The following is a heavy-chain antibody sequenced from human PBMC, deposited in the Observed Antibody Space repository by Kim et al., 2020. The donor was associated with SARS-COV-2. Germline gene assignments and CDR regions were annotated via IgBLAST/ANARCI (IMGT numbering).Heavy chain of an antibody. CDR3: ASRGSSWFGEFGYYYYYMDV. CDR2: INHSGST. CDR1: GGSFSGYY. V-gene: IGHV4-34*01. D-gene: IGHD3-10*01. J-gene: IGHJ6*03. Sequence: SETLSLTCAVYGGSFSGYYWSWIRQPPGKGLEWIGEINHSGSTNYNPSLKSRVTISVDTSKNQFSLKLSSVTAADTAVYYCASRGSSWFGEFGYYYYYMDVWGKGTTVTVSS.